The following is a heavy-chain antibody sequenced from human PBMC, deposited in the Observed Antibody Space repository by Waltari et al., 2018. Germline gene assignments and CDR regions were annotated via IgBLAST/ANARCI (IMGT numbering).Heavy chain of an antibody. CDR3: AKSLGIGVTGTPGVFDS. Sequence: QVQLLQSGAEVKKPGSSVKVSCKASGGTFNRHTISWVRQAPGQGLQWMGGTCPVFGTANYAHKFQGRCTITSDESTSTVYMELSSLRADDTAVHYCAKSLGIGVTGTPGVFDSWGQGTLITVSS. V-gene: IGHV1-69*01. CDR2: TCPVFGTA. J-gene: IGHJ4*02. CDR1: GGTFNRHT. D-gene: IGHD6-19*01.